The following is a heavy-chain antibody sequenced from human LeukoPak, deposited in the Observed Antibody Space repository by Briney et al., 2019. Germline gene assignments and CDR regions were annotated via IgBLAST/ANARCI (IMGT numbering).Heavy chain of an antibody. CDR3: AAKGVGGYYYYYGMDV. CDR1: GFLVSSKY. Sequence: GGSLRLSCAASGFLVSSKYMSWVRQAPGKGLEWVSVIYSGGSTYYADSVKGRFTISRDNSKNTVYLQMNSLRAEDTAVYYCAAKGVGGYYYYYGMDVWGQGTTVTVSS. V-gene: IGHV3-66*01. CDR2: IYSGGST. J-gene: IGHJ6*02. D-gene: IGHD2-2*01.